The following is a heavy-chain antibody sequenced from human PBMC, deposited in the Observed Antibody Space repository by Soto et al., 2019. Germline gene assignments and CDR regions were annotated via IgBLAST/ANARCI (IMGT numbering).Heavy chain of an antibody. Sequence: QVQLVQSGAEVKKPGASVKVSCKASGYTFTSYDINWVRQATGQGLEWMGWMNPNSGNTGYAQKSXGXXTMTRNTAISTAYMELSSLRSEDTAVYYCARERTGTTSMGAWGQGTTVTVSS. J-gene: IGHJ6*02. D-gene: IGHD1-1*01. CDR1: GYTFTSYD. CDR3: ARERTGTTSMGA. V-gene: IGHV1-8*01. CDR2: MNPNSGNT.